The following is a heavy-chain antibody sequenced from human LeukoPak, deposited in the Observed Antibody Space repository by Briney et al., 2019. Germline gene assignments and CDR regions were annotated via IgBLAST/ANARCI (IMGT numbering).Heavy chain of an antibody. Sequence: GGSLRLSCAASGFTFDDYGMSWVRQAPGKGLEWVANIKQDGSEKYYVDSVKGRFTISRDNAKNSLYLQMNSLRAEGTAVYYCASASSGWFRLYYFDYWGQGTLVTVSS. CDR2: IKQDGSEK. CDR3: ASASSGWFRLYYFDY. V-gene: IGHV3-7*01. J-gene: IGHJ4*02. D-gene: IGHD6-19*01. CDR1: GFTFDDYG.